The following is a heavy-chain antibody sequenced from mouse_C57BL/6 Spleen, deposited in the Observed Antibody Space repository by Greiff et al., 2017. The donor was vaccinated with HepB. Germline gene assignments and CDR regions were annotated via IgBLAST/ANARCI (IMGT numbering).Heavy chain of an antibody. CDR3: AREPLITTVVATRAMDY. CDR1: GYTFTSYW. D-gene: IGHD1-1*01. CDR2: IHPNSGST. V-gene: IGHV1-64*01. J-gene: IGHJ4*01. Sequence: VQLQQPGAELVKPGASVKLSCKASGYTFTSYWMHWVNQRPGQGLEWIGMIHPNSGSTNYNEKFKSKATLTVDKSSSTAYMQHSSLTSEDSAVYYCAREPLITTVVATRAMDYWGQGTSVTVSS.